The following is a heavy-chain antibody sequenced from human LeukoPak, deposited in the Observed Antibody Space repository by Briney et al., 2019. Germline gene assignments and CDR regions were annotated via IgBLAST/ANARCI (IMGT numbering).Heavy chain of an antibody. Sequence: PGGSLRLSCAASGFTFSSYAMSWVRQAPGKGLEWVSAISGSGGSTYYADSVKGRFTISRDNSKNTLYLQMNSLRAEDTAVYYCANHRRYCSSTSCYAGDYYYYYYMDVWGKGTTVTISS. CDR1: GFTFSSYA. V-gene: IGHV3-23*01. D-gene: IGHD2-2*01. CDR3: ANHRRYCSSTSCYAGDYYYYYYMDV. CDR2: ISGSGGST. J-gene: IGHJ6*03.